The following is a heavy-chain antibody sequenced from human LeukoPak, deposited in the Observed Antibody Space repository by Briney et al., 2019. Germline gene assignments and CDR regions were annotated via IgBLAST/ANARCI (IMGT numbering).Heavy chain of an antibody. CDR3: ARDRLRGITDTSPCDVFDI. J-gene: IGHJ3*02. D-gene: IGHD1-20*01. CDR2: ISSSSSYI. Sequence: PGGSLRLSCAASGFTFSTYSMNWVRQAPGKGLEWVSSISSSSSYIYYADSVKGRFTISRDNAKNSLYLQMNSLRAEYTAVYYCARDRLRGITDTSPCDVFDIWGQGKMVTVSS. V-gene: IGHV3-21*01. CDR1: GFTFSTYS.